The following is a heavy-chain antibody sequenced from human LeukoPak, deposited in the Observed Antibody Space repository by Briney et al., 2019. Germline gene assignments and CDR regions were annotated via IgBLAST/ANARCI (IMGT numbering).Heavy chain of an antibody. CDR2: INSDGSST. CDR3: ARELYDFWSGYNLDY. CDR1: GFTFSSYW. J-gene: IGHJ4*02. Sequence: GGSLRLSCAASGFTFSSYWMHWVRQAPGEGLVWVSRINSDGSSTSYADSVKGRFTISRDNAKNTLYLQMNSLRAEDTAVYYCARELYDFWSGYNLDYWGQGTLVTVSS. V-gene: IGHV3-74*01. D-gene: IGHD3-3*01.